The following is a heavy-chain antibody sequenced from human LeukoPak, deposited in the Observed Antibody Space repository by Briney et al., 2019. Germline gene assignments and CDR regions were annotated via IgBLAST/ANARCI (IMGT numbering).Heavy chain of an antibody. D-gene: IGHD3-16*01. V-gene: IGHV3-23*01. CDR3: ATGGPDMGGAFEI. CDR1: GFTFSSYA. Sequence: GGSLRLSCAASGFTFSSYAMSWLRPAPGKGLEWVSAISGSGCSTYYAGSVKGRFTISRDNSKNALYLQMNSLRADDTAVYYCATGGPDMGGAFEIWGPGTMVTVSS. J-gene: IGHJ3*02. CDR2: ISGSGCST.